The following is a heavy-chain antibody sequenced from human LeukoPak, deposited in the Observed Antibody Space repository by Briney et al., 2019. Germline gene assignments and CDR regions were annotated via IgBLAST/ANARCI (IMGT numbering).Heavy chain of an antibody. CDR2: ISSSSSYI. CDR1: GFTFSSYS. D-gene: IGHD6-13*01. J-gene: IGHJ4*02. Sequence: GGSLRLSCAASGFTFSSYSMNWVRRAPGKGLEWVSSISSSSSYIYYADSVKGRFTISRDNAKNSLYLQMNSLRAEDTAVYYCARVEAAVEAAPGYWGQGTLVTVSS. V-gene: IGHV3-21*01. CDR3: ARVEAAVEAAPGY.